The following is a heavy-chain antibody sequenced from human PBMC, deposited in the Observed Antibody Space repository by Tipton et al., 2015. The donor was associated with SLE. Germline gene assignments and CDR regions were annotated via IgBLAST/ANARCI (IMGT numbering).Heavy chain of an antibody. J-gene: IGHJ4*02. Sequence: SLRLSCAASGFTFSSYSMNWVRQAPGKGLEWVSSISSSSSYIYYADSVKGRFTISRGNAKNSLYLQMNSLRVEDTAVYYCAKDLAGDYLDYWGQGTLVTVSS. V-gene: IGHV3-21*01. CDR2: ISSSSSYI. D-gene: IGHD3-16*01. CDR3: AKDLAGDYLDY. CDR1: GFTFSSYS.